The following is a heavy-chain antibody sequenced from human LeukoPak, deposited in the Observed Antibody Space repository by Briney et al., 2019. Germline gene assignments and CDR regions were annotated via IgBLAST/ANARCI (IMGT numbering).Heavy chain of an antibody. V-gene: IGHV4-34*09. J-gene: IGHJ5*02. Sequence: SETLSLTCAVYGGSFSGYYWSWIRQPPGKGLEWIGEINHSGSTNYNPSLKSRVTISVDTSKNQFSLKLSSVTAADTAVYYCAREATVTPGWFDPWGQGTLVTVSS. CDR2: INHSGST. D-gene: IGHD4-17*01. CDR3: AREATVTPGWFDP. CDR1: GGSFSGYY.